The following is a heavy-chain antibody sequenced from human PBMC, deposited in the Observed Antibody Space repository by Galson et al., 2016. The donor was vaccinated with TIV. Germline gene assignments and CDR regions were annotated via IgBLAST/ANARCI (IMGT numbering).Heavy chain of an antibody. D-gene: IGHD3-22*01. CDR2: FDPEVQKT. CDR1: GGSLTDLV. Sequence: SVKVSCKVSGGSLTDLVIHWVRQAPGKGLEWVGGFDPEVQKTIYAQNFQGRVTLTADTSIDTAYMELGSLRSDDTAMYYCARDPTYYDTNGWGHWGQGTLVIVSS. V-gene: IGHV1-24*01. J-gene: IGHJ4*02. CDR3: ARDPTYYDTNGWGH.